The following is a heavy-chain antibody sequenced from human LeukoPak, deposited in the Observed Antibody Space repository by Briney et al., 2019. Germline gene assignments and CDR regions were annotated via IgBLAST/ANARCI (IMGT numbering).Heavy chain of an antibody. J-gene: IGHJ4*03. V-gene: IGHV3-7*01. CDR2: IDPHGSET. CDR3: ARIWYFGDNNWRYFDY. Sequence: GESLKISCAASGFSFSNYWMSWVRQAPGKGLEWVANIDPHGSETQYVGSVKGRFTTSRDNAKNSLYVQMNSLRAEDTAIYYCARIWYFGDNNWRYFDYWGQGTLVTVAS. D-gene: IGHD1-1*01. CDR1: GFSFSNYW.